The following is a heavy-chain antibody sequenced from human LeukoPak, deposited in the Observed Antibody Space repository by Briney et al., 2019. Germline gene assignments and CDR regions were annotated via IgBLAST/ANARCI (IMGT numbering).Heavy chain of an antibody. J-gene: IGHJ4*02. CDR3: EREGDILGATIDS. V-gene: IGHV4-38-2*02. Sequence: SETLSLTCVASDYSISSGYFWGWLRRPPGKGLEWIGSISHSGTTYYNPSFKSRVTISLDTSKNQFSLKLKSVTAADTAFYYCEREGDILGATIDSWGQGTLVTVSS. D-gene: IGHD1-26*01. CDR2: ISHSGTT. CDR1: DYSISSGYF.